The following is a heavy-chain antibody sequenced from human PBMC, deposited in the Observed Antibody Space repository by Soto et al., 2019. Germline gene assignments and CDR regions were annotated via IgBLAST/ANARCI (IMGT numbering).Heavy chain of an antibody. CDR1: GYTFTSYG. J-gene: IGHJ6*02. Sequence: QVQLVQSGAAVKKPGASVKVSCKASGYTFTSYGFSWVRQAPGQGLEWMGWISAYNGNTYYAQKLQGRVTMTTDTSTSTAYMELRSLRSDDTAVYYCASYHLNSYYYGMDVWGQGTTVTVSS. V-gene: IGHV1-18*01. CDR2: ISAYNGNT. CDR3: ASYHLNSYYYGMDV.